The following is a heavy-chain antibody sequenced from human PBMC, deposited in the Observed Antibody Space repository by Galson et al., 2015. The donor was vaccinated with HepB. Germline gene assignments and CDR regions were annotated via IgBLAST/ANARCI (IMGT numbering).Heavy chain of an antibody. Sequence: SLRLSCAASGFTFSSYAMSWVRQAPGKGLEWISAISGSGGSTYYADSVKGRFTTSRDKSKNTLYPQMNSLRAEDTAVYYCAKDRYYDSSGSAVFDYWGQGTLVTVSS. V-gene: IGHV3-23*01. CDR1: GFTFSSYA. CDR3: AKDRYYDSSGSAVFDY. D-gene: IGHD3-22*01. CDR2: ISGSGGST. J-gene: IGHJ4*02.